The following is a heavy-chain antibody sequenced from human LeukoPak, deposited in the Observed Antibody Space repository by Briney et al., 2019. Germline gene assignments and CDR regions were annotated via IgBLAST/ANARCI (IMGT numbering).Heavy chain of an antibody. CDR2: IYSGAST. V-gene: IGHV3-66*02. D-gene: IGHD3-10*01. CDR3: ARVRDRGFDD. J-gene: IGHJ4*02. Sequence: GGSLRLSCAASGFTVSSNYMSWVRQAPGKGLEWVSVIYSGASTDYADSVKGRFTISRDNSKNTLYLQINSLRAEDTGVYYCARVRDRGFDDWGQGTLVTVSS. CDR1: GFTVSSNY.